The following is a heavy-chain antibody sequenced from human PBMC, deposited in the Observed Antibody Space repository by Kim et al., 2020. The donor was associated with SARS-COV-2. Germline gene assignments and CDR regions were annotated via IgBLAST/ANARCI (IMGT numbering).Heavy chain of an antibody. CDR2: TSYDGTNK. CDR3: AKGPLITIFGVVYGMDV. Sequence: GGSLRLSCAASGFNLSTYGMHWVRQAPGKGLEWVAVTSYDGTNKYYADSVKGRFTISRDNSKNTLYLQMNSLRPEDMAVYFCAKGPLITIFGVVYGMDVWGQGTTVTVSS. D-gene: IGHD3-3*01. J-gene: IGHJ6*02. V-gene: IGHV3-30*18. CDR1: GFNLSTYG.